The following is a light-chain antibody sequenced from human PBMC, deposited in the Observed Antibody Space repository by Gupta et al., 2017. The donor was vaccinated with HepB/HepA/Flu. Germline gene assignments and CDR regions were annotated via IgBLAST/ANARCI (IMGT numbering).Light chain of an antibody. CDR3: QAEACSTGVV. J-gene: IGLJ2*01. Sequence: SSVLTPPPSVSVSPGQTASITCSGDKLGNNYASWYQQKPSQSPWLAIYQDTKPPAGIPARFSGSKSGNTATLTISGTQEVEEADYYCQAEACSTGVVFGGGTKMPVL. CDR2: QDT. CDR1: KLGNNY. V-gene: IGLV3-1*01.